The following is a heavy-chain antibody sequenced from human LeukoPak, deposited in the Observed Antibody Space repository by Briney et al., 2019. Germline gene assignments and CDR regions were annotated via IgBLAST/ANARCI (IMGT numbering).Heavy chain of an antibody. J-gene: IGHJ6*03. V-gene: IGHV3-23*01. CDR2: ISGSGDNT. Sequence: GGSLRLSCAVSGFTFSGFAMSWVRRTPGKGLEWVSGISGSGDNTLYADSVKGRFTISRDNSKNTLYLEMNSLRAEDTAIYYCAKMKGHPLPKYYMDVWGQGTTVTVSS. CDR3: AKMKGHPLPKYYMDV. CDR1: GFTFSGFA.